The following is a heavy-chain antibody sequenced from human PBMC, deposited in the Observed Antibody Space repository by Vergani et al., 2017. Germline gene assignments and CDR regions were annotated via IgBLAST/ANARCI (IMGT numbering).Heavy chain of an antibody. D-gene: IGHD3-22*01. CDR2: IRSKAYGGTT. CDR1: GFTFGAYA. J-gene: IGHJ4*02. V-gene: IGHV3-49*04. Sequence: EVQLVESGGGLVQPGRSLRLSCTASGFTFGAYAMSWVRQAPGKGLEWVGFIRSKAYGGTTEYAASVKGRFTISRDDSKSIAYLQMNSLKTEDTAVYYCTRGPTYYYDSSGYYSAGDYWGQGTLVTVSS. CDR3: TRGPTYYYDSSGYYSAGDY.